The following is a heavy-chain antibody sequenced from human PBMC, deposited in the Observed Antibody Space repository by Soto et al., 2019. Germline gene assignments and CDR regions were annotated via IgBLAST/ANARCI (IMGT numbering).Heavy chain of an antibody. Sequence: SRTIIGPVPGGGGSFIRATVEWIRQNPSRGLEGLGRTYYRSKWYSAYAVSVKSRITINPDTSKNQFSLQLNSVTPDDTAVYYCANGPSRLDFWGQGTLV. CDR3: ANGPSRLDF. CDR1: GGGGSFIRAT. V-gene: IGHV6-1*01. D-gene: IGHD2-2*01. CDR2: TYYRSKWYS. J-gene: IGHJ4*02.